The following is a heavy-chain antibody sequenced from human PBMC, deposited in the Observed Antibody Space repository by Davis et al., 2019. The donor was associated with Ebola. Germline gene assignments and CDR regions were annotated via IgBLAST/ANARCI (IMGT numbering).Heavy chain of an antibody. D-gene: IGHD7-27*01. CDR2: IYYSGST. CDR1: GGSFSGYY. J-gene: IGHJ2*01. CDR3: ARPGDNWYFDL. V-gene: IGHV4-59*08. Sequence: SETLSLTCAVYGGSFSGYYWSWIRQPPGKGLEWIGYIYYSGSTNYNPSLKSRVTISVDTSKNQFSLKLSSVTAADTAVYYCARPGDNWYFDLWGRGTLVTVSS.